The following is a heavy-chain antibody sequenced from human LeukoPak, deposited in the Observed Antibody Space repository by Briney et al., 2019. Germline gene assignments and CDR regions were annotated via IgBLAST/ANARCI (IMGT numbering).Heavy chain of an antibody. CDR1: GFTFSSYS. CDR3: AREGEYYDSSGYYNY. D-gene: IGHD3-22*01. CDR2: ISSSSSYI. J-gene: IGHJ4*02. V-gene: IGHV3-21*01. Sequence: GGSLRLSCAASGFTFSSYSMNWVRQAPGKGLEWVSSISSSSSYIYYADSVKGRFTISRDNAKNSLYLQMNSLRAEDTAVYYCAREGEYYDSSGYYNYWGQGTLVTVSS.